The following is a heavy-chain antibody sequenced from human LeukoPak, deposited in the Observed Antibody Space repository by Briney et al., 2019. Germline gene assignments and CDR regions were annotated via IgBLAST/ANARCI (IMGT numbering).Heavy chain of an antibody. Sequence: ASVKVSCKASGYTFTSYGISWVRQAPGQGLEWMGWISAYNGNTNYAQKLQGRVTITTDTSTSTAYMELRSLRTEDTAVYHCARDRGGGGTSLPDYWGQGTLVTVSS. CDR3: ARDRGGGGTSLPDY. V-gene: IGHV1-18*01. J-gene: IGHJ4*02. CDR2: ISAYNGNT. CDR1: GYTFTSYG. D-gene: IGHD1-1*01.